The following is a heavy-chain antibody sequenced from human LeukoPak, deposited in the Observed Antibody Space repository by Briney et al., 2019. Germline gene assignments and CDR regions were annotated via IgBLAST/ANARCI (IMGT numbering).Heavy chain of an antibody. Sequence: PGGSLRLYCAASGFTFSSYSMNWVRQATGQGMEWVSFISSGRGGTYYADSVKGGLSISRDNSKNTLYLQMNSRRAENTAIYYCAKHSLYAGSPGRPFDSWGQGTLVTVSS. V-gene: IGHV3-23*01. CDR2: ISSGRGGT. D-gene: IGHD1-26*01. J-gene: IGHJ4*02. CDR3: AKHSLYAGSPGRPFDS. CDR1: GFTFSSYS.